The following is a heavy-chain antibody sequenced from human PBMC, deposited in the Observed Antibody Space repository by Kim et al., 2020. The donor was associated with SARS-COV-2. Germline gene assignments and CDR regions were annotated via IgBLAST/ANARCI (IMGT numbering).Heavy chain of an antibody. V-gene: IGHV4-31*02. Sequence: SLKGRVTISVATSKNQFSLKLTSVTAADTAVYYCARARQDYGDYVSWFDPWGQGTLVTVSS. D-gene: IGHD4-17*01. J-gene: IGHJ5*02. CDR3: ARARQDYGDYVSWFDP.